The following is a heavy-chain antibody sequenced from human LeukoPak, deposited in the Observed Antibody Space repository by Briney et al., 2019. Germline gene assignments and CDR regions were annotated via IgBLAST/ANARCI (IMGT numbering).Heavy chain of an antibody. D-gene: IGHD2-8*02. Sequence: GGSLRLSCAASGFTFSNYGMHWVRQAPGKGLEWVAVISYDGSNKYYADSVKGRFTISRDNSKNTLYLQMNSLRAEDTAVYYCAKEARSTGYFDYWGQGTLVTVSS. CDR3: AKEARSTGYFDY. V-gene: IGHV3-30*18. CDR1: GFTFSNYG. CDR2: ISYDGSNK. J-gene: IGHJ4*02.